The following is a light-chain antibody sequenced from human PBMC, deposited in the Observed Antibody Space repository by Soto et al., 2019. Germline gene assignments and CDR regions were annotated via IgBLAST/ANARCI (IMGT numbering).Light chain of an antibody. V-gene: IGKV1-39*01. CDR2: GAS. CDR3: QQSHSTPYT. Sequence: DIQMTQSPPSLSASVGDRVTITCRASQSISTYLNWYQHKSGKDPKLLIYGASRLQSGVPSRFSGSGSGTDFTLAISNLQPEDFATYFCQQSHSTPYTFGQGTKMEIK. J-gene: IGKJ2*01. CDR1: QSISTY.